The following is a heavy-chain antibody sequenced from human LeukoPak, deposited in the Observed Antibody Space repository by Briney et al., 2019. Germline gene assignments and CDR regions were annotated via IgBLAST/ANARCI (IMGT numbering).Heavy chain of an antibody. V-gene: IGHV4-39*07. J-gene: IGHJ4*02. Sequence: PSETLSLTCTVSGGSISSSSYYWGWIRQPPGKGLEWIGSIYYSGSTYYNPSLKSRVTISVDTSKNQFSLKLSSVTAADTAVCYCARVVLLYSRGVVYYFDYWGQGTLVTVSS. D-gene: IGHD3-10*02. CDR1: GGSISSSSYY. CDR2: IYYSGST. CDR3: ARVVLLYSRGVVYYFDY.